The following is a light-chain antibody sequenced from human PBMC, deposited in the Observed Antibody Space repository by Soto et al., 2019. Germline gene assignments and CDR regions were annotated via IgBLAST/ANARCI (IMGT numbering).Light chain of an antibody. CDR3: SLYTSENTYV. J-gene: IGLJ1*01. Sequence: QSVLTQPPSASGTPGQRVTISCSGSSSDIGSNTVNWYQQPPGTAPKLIIYEARNRPSGVPDRFSGSKSGNTASLTISGLQAADEADYYCSLYTSENTYVFGTGTKLTVL. CDR1: SSDIGSNT. V-gene: IGLV2-18*01. CDR2: EAR.